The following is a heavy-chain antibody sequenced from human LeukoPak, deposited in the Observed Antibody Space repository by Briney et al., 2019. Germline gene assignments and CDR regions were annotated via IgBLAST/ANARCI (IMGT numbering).Heavy chain of an antibody. D-gene: IGHD1-26*01. CDR1: GFTVSSNY. Sequence: GSLRLSCAASGFTVSSNYMSWVRQAPGKGLEWVSAISGSGGSTYYADSVKGRFTISRDNSKNTLYLQMNSLRAEDTAVYYCAKGGDYYYYMDVWGKGTTVTVSS. V-gene: IGHV3-23*01. J-gene: IGHJ6*03. CDR2: ISGSGGST. CDR3: AKGGDYYYYMDV.